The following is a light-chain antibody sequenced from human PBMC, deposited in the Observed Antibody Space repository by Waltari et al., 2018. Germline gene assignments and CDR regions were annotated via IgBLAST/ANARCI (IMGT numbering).Light chain of an antibody. CDR3: AAWDDSLSGRV. CDR1: RSNIGSNY. Sequence: QSVLTQPPSASGTPGQRVTISCSGSRSNIGSNYVYWYQQLPGTAPQLLIYRNNQRPSGGPDRFSGSKSGTSASLAISGLRSEDEADYYCAAWDDSLSGRVFGGGTKVTVL. CDR2: RNN. V-gene: IGLV1-47*01. J-gene: IGLJ3*02.